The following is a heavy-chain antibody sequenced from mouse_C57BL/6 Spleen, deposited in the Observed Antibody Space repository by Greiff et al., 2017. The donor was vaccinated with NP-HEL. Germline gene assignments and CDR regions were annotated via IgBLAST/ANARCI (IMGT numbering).Heavy chain of an antibody. V-gene: IGHV1-47*01. D-gene: IGHD2-4*01. CDR1: GYTFTTYP. CDR3: ARSFYYDYDEDYAMDY. J-gene: IGHJ4*01. Sequence: QVQLKESGAELVKPGASVKMSCKASGYTFTTYPIEWMKQNHGKSLEWIGNFHPYNDDTKYNEKFKGKATLTVEKSSSTVYLELSRLTSDDSAVYYCARSFYYDYDEDYAMDYWGQGTSVTVSS. CDR2: FHPYNDDT.